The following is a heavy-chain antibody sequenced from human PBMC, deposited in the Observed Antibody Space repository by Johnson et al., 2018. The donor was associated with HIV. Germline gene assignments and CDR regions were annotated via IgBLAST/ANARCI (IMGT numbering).Heavy chain of an antibody. CDR3: ARGLQITFGGVIAPPDVFDI. J-gene: IGHJ3*02. V-gene: IGHV3-7*03. CDR2: IKQDGSEK. D-gene: IGHD3-16*02. Sequence: VQLVESGGGLVQPGGSLRLSCAASGFTFSSYWMSWVRQAPWKGLEWVANIKQDGSEKYYVDSVKGRFTISRDNAKNSLYLQMNSLRAEDTALYYCARGLQITFGGVIAPPDVFDIWGQGTMVTVSS. CDR1: GFTFSSYW.